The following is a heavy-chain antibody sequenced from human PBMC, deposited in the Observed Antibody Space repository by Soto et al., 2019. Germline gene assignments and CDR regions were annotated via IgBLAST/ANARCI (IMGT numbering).Heavy chain of an antibody. CDR3: ARDGRITMVRGVLDWFDP. CDR2: INPNSGGT. Sequence: ASVKVSCKASGYTFTGYYMHWVRQAPGQGLEWMGWINPNSGGTNYAQKFQGRVTMTRDTSTSTAYMELSRLRSDDTAVYYCARDGRITMVRGVLDWFDPWGQGTLVTVSS. D-gene: IGHD3-10*01. J-gene: IGHJ5*02. CDR1: GYTFTGYY. V-gene: IGHV1-2*02.